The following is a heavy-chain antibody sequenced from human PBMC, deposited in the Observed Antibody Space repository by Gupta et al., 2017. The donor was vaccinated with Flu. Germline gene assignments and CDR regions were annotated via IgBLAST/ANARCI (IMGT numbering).Heavy chain of an antibody. V-gene: IGHV1-2*02. Sequence: QVQLVLSGAEVTTPGASVTVSCTASGYSFTGYYMHWVRQAPGQGLEWMGWINPNSGGTNYAQKVQGRVTMTRDTSISTAYMELSRLRSDDTAVYYCARDEPDGSGSFGAFDIWGQGTMVTVSS. D-gene: IGHD3-10*01. J-gene: IGHJ3*02. CDR2: INPNSGGT. CDR1: GYSFTGYY. CDR3: ARDEPDGSGSFGAFDI.